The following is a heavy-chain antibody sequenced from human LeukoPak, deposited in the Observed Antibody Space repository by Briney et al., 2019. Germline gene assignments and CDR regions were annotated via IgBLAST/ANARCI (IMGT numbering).Heavy chain of an antibody. CDR2: IKENGNEQ. J-gene: IGHJ3*02. Sequence: GGSLRLSCAASGFTFNYAWMSWVRQAPGKGPEWVAHIKENGNEQYYADSVKGRFTISRDNVKQSLCLQMNSLRVEDTAVYYCARGPGDYDASDIWGQGTMVTVSS. V-gene: IGHV3-7*01. CDR1: GFTFNYAW. D-gene: IGHD4-11*01. CDR3: ARGPGDYDASDI.